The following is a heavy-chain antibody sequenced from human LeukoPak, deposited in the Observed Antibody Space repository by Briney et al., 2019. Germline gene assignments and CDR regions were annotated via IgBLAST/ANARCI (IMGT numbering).Heavy chain of an antibody. CDR1: GYTFTSYG. D-gene: IGHD1-26*01. V-gene: IGHV1-18*01. CDR2: ISAYNGNT. CDR3: AREKGRKWELRAFDI. J-gene: IGHJ3*02. Sequence: ASVKVSCKASGYTFTSYGISWVRQAPGQGLEWMGWISAYNGNTNYAQKLQGRVTMTADTSTSTAYMELRSLRSDDTAVYYCAREKGRKWELRAFDIWGQGTMVTVSS.